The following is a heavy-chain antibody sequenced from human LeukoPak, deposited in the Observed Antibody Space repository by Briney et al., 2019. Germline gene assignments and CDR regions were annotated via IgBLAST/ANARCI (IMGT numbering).Heavy chain of an antibody. D-gene: IGHD3-22*01. CDR1: GGSISSYY. Sequence: PSETLSLTCTVSGGSISSYYWNWIRQPAGKELEWIGRIHSTGNVRYNPSLQSRLTLSVDTAKNQFSLRLTFVTAADTAVYYCTTDTYYYDSSGYGWGQGTLVTVSS. CDR2: IHSTGNV. J-gene: IGHJ4*02. CDR3: TTDTYYYDSSGYG. V-gene: IGHV4-4*07.